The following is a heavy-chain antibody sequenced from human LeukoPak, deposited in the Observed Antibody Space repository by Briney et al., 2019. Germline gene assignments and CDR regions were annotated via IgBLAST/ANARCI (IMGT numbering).Heavy chain of an antibody. CDR1: GGSISSHY. V-gene: IGHV4-59*11. CDR3: ARGYSSGWYYFDY. CDR2: IYYSGST. Sequence: SETLSLTCTVSGGSISSHYWSWIRQPPGKGLEWIGYIYYSGSTNYNPSLKSRVTISVDTSKNQFSLKLSSETAADTAVYYCARGYSSGWYYFDYWGQGTLVTVSS. J-gene: IGHJ4*02. D-gene: IGHD6-19*01.